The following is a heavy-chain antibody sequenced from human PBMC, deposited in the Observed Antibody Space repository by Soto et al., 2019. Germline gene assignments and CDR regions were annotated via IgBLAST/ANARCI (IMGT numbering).Heavy chain of an antibody. CDR2: ISYDGDDK. J-gene: IGHJ4*02. V-gene: IGHV3-30-3*01. CDR1: GFTFSRFA. Sequence: GSLRLSCEVSGFTFSRFAMYWVRQAPGEGLECVAAISYDGDDKKYADSVKGRFTISRDNSKNTLFLHMSNLRAEDTAMYYCTIVRVADSALDHWGQGTLVTVSS. CDR3: TIVRVADSALDH. D-gene: IGHD3-10*02.